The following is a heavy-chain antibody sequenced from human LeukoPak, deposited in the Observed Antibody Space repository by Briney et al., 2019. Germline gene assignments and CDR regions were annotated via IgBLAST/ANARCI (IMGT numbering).Heavy chain of an antibody. V-gene: IGHV3-21*01. Sequence: PGGSLRLSCAASGFTLSSYSMNWVRQAPGKGLEWVSSISSSSSYIYYADSVKGRFTISRDNAKNSLYLQMNSLRAEDTAVYYCARDQFAAVAANYWGQGTLVTVSS. J-gene: IGHJ4*02. CDR3: ARDQFAAVAANY. D-gene: IGHD6-19*01. CDR1: GFTLSSYS. CDR2: ISSSSSYI.